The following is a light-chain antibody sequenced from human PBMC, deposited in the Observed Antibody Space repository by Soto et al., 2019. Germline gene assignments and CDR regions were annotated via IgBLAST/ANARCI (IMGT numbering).Light chain of an antibody. J-gene: IGLJ1*01. CDR2: NDR. V-gene: IGLV3-21*02. CDR1: NIGSKS. Sequence: SYALTQPPSVSVAPGQTARITCGGDNIGSKSVHWYQQKPGQAPVLVVYNDRDRPSGTPERFSGSNSGNTATLTISRVEAGDEADYYCQLWVSSSHHFYAFGTGTKVTVL. CDR3: QLWVSSSHHFYA.